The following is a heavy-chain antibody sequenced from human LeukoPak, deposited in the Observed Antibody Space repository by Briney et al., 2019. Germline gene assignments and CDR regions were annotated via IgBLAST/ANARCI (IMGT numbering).Heavy chain of an antibody. J-gene: IGHJ4*02. Sequence: QLGGSLRLSCAASGFTFTTYAMIWVRRAPGKGLEWVSGISGSGDATYYADSVKGRFTISRDNSENTVYLQVKSLRADDTAVYYCARLSGISGTTSRVLDYWGQGALVTVSS. D-gene: IGHD1-20*01. V-gene: IGHV3-23*01. CDR3: ARLSGISGTTSRVLDY. CDR1: GFTFTTYA. CDR2: ISGSGDAT.